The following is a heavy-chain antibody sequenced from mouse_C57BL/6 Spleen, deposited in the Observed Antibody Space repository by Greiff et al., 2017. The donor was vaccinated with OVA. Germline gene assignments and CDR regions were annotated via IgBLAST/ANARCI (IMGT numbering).Heavy chain of an antibody. CDR2: IYPRSGNT. CDR1: GYTFTSYG. V-gene: IGHV1-81*01. D-gene: IGHD2-4*01. CDR3: ARERDYDYDVDAMDY. Sequence: QVQLKQSGAELARPGASVKLSCKASGYTFTSYGISWVKQRTGQGLEWIGEIYPRSGNTYYNEKFKGKATLTADKSSSTAYMELRSLTSEDSAVYFCARERDYDYDVDAMDYWGQGTTLTVSS. J-gene: IGHJ2*01.